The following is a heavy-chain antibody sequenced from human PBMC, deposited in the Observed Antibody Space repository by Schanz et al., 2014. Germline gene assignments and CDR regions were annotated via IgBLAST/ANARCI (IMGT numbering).Heavy chain of an antibody. J-gene: IGHJ3*01. Sequence: QVQLVQSGAEVKKLGASVKVSCKASGYTFTDYYMHWVRQAPGQGLEWMGRINPNSGGTNYAQKFQGRVTMTWDRSISTANMELSRLRSDDTAVYYCARTASHDVWRGYIPHYAFDLWGQGTVVIVSS. D-gene: IGHD3-3*01. CDR2: INPNSGGT. CDR1: GYTFTDYY. CDR3: ARTASHDVWRGYIPHYAFDL. V-gene: IGHV1-2*06.